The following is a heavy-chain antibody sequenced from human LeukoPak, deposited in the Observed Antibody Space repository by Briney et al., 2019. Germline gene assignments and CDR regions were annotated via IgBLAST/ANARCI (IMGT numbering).Heavy chain of an antibody. V-gene: IGHV3-33*01. CDR1: GFTFSSYS. D-gene: IGHD3-22*01. Sequence: GRSLRLSCAASGFTFSSYSMHWVRQAPGKGLEWVAVIWYDGSNKYYADSVKGRFTISRDNSKNTLYLQMNSLRAEDTAVYYCARDSDSSGYHSHPIDYWGQGTLVTVSS. J-gene: IGHJ4*02. CDR3: ARDSDSSGYHSHPIDY. CDR2: IWYDGSNK.